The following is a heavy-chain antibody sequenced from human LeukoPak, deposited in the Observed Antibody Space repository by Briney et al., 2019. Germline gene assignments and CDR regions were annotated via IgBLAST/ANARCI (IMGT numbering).Heavy chain of an antibody. V-gene: IGHV1-18*01. J-gene: IGHJ4*02. CDR2: ISAYNGNA. CDR3: ARDLGTTVTTYY. CDR1: GYTFTSYG. D-gene: IGHD4-17*01. Sequence: ASVKVSCKASGYTFTSYGISWVRQAPGQGLEWMGWISAYNGNANYAQRLQGRVTMTTDTSTSTAYMELRSLRSDDTAVYYCARDLGTTVTTYYWGQGTLVTVSS.